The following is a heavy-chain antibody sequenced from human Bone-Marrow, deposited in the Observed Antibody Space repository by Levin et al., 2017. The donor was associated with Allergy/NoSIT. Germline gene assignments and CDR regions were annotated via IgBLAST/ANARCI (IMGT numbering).Heavy chain of an antibody. D-gene: IGHD2-8*01. CDR2: ISTTSSVI. CDR1: GFTFSDYY. CDR3: TSGVAEDRGGVV. Sequence: GGSLRLSCAASGFTFSDYYMSWIRQAPGKGLEWVSYISTTSSVIHYAASVKGRFTISRDNAKNSLYLQINSLIPEDTAVYYCTSGVAEDRGGVVWGQGTTVNVSS. J-gene: IGHJ6*02. V-gene: IGHV3-11*01.